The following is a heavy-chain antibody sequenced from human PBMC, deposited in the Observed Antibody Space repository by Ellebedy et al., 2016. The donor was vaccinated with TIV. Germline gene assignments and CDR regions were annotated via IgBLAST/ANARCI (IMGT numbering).Heavy chain of an antibody. CDR2: INPNSGGT. V-gene: IGHV1-2*04. CDR3: ARGKHYYGSGSYYMDY. J-gene: IGHJ4*02. CDR1: GYTFTSYD. Sequence: ASVKVSCXASGYTFTSYDINWVRQATGQGLEWMGWINPNSGGTNYAQKFQGWVTMTRDTSISTAYMELSRLRSDDTAVYYCARGKHYYGSGSYYMDYWGQGTLVTVSS. D-gene: IGHD3-10*01.